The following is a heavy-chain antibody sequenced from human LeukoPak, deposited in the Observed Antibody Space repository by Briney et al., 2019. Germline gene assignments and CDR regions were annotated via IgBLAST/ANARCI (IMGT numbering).Heavy chain of an antibody. Sequence: SETLSLTCTVSGGSISSGDYYWSWIRQPPGKGLEWIGYIYYSGSTYYNPSLKSRVTISVDTSKNQFSLKLSSVTAADTAVYYCAREPVGYCSSTSCYFGWFDPWGQGTLVTASS. D-gene: IGHD2-2*01. CDR3: AREPVGYCSSTSCYFGWFDP. CDR2: IYYSGST. CDR1: GGSISSGDYY. J-gene: IGHJ5*02. V-gene: IGHV4-30-4*08.